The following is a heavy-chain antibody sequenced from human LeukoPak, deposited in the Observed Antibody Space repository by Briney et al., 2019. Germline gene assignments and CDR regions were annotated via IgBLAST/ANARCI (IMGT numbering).Heavy chain of an antibody. Sequence: EASVKVSCKASGYTFTLYGISWVRQAPGQGLEWMGWISAYNGNTNYGQKVQGRVTMTTDTSTSTAYMELRSLRSDDTAVYYCARVGYNYGPGYFDYWGQGTLVTVSS. J-gene: IGHJ4*02. CDR1: GYTFTLYG. CDR2: ISAYNGNT. D-gene: IGHD5-18*01. CDR3: ARVGYNYGPGYFDY. V-gene: IGHV1-18*01.